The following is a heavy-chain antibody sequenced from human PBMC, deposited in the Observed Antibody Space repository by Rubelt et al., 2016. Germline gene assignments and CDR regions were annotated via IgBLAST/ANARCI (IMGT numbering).Heavy chain of an antibody. V-gene: IGHV1-2*02. D-gene: IGHD5-24*01. CDR3: AKERDDYGDS. CDR2: FNPNSGGA. J-gene: IGHJ4*02. CDR1: GYTFTGYY. Sequence: QVQLVQSGAEVKKPGASVKVSCKASGYTFTGYYLHWVRRAPGQGLEWMGLFNPNSGGANYVQKFQCSVTTTTGPATSTAYMELRSLRSDDTAVYSCAKERDDYGDSWGQGTLVTVSS.